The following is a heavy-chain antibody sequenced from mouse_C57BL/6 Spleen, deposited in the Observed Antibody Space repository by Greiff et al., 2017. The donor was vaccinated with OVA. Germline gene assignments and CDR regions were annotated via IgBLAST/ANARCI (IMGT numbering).Heavy chain of an antibody. CDR2: ISSGSSTI. Sequence: EVQLVESGGGLVKPGGSLKLSCAASGFTFSDYGMHWVRQAPDKGLEWVAYISSGSSTIYYADTVKGRFTISRDNAKNTLFLQMTSLRSEDTAMYYCARDYYYGSNYAMDYWGQGTSVTVSS. D-gene: IGHD1-1*01. J-gene: IGHJ4*01. V-gene: IGHV5-17*01. CDR1: GFTFSDYG. CDR3: ARDYYYGSNYAMDY.